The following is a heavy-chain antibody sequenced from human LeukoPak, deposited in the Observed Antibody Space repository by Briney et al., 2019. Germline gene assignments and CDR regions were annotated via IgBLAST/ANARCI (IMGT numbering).Heavy chain of an antibody. V-gene: IGHV4-4*02. CDR2: IYHSGST. CDR3: ARDPRDGYAFDY. J-gene: IGHJ4*02. Sequence: SETLSLTCTVSGGSISSNNWWRWVRQPPGKGLEWIGEIYHSGSTNYNPSLKSRVTISVDKTKNQFSLKLSSVTAADPAVYYCARDPRDGYAFDYWGQGTLVTVSS. D-gene: IGHD5-24*01. CDR1: GGSISSNNW.